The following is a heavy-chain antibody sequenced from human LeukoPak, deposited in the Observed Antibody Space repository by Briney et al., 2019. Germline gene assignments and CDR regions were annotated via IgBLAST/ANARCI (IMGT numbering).Heavy chain of an antibody. Sequence: GRSLRLSCAASGFTFSSYGMHWVRQAPGKGLEWVAVISYDGNNKYYADSVKGRFTISRDNSKNTLYLQMNSLRAEGTAVYYCACRSVTTDKTPFDYWGQGTLVSVSS. D-gene: IGHD4-17*01. CDR2: ISYDGNNK. V-gene: IGHV3-30*03. CDR1: GFTFSSYG. J-gene: IGHJ4*02. CDR3: ACRSVTTDKTPFDY.